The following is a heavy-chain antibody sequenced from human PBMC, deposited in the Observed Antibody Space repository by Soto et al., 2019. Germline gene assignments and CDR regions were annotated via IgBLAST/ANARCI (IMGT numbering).Heavy chain of an antibody. CDR2: IWYDGGNK. CDR1: GFTFRSYG. J-gene: IGHJ6*02. D-gene: IGHD6-6*01. CDR3: ARVTYSSSAAPFRYYGMDV. Sequence: QVQLVESGGGVVQPGRSLRLPCAASGFTFRSYGMHWVRQAPGKGLEWVAVIWYDGGNKHYADSVKGRFTISRDNSKNTLYLQMKSLRAEDTAVYYCARVTYSSSAAPFRYYGMDVWGQGTTVTVSS. V-gene: IGHV3-33*01.